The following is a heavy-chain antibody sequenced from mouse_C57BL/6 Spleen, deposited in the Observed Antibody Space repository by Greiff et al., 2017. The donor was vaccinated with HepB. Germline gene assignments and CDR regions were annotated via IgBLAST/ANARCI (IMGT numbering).Heavy chain of an antibody. CDR3: ASPDYYGSSHFDY. CDR2: INPNNGGT. Sequence: EVQLQQSGPELVKPGASVKISCKASGYTFTDYYMNWVKQSHGKSLEWIGDINPNNGGTSYNQKFKGKATLTVDKSSSTAYMELRSLTSEDSAVYYCASPDYYGSSHFDYWGQGTTLTVSS. V-gene: IGHV1-26*01. J-gene: IGHJ2*01. D-gene: IGHD1-1*01. CDR1: GYTFTDYY.